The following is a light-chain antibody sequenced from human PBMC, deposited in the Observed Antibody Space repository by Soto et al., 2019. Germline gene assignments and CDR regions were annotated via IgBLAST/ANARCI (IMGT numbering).Light chain of an antibody. CDR3: QQFNSYPPYT. Sequence: AIQLTQSPSSLSASVGDRVTITCRASQGISSALAWYQQKPGKAPKLLIYDASSLESGVPSRFSDSGSGTDFTLTISSLQPEDFATYYCQQFNSYPPYTFGQGTKLEIK. V-gene: IGKV1-13*02. CDR2: DAS. J-gene: IGKJ2*01. CDR1: QGISSA.